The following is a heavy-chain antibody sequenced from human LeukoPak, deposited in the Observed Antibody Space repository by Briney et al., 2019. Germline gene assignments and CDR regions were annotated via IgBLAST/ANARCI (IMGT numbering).Heavy chain of an antibody. CDR1: GFPFSSYW. J-gene: IGHJ3*02. CDR2: IKQDGSKK. Sequence: GGSLRLSCVASGFPFSSYWMTWVRQAPGKGLEWVANIKQDGSKKSYVDSVKGRFTTSRDNAKNSLYLQMNSLRAEDTAVYYCAREELDIVVVVAAPGGFDIWGQGTMVTVSS. D-gene: IGHD2-15*01. CDR3: AREELDIVVVVAAPGGFDI. V-gene: IGHV3-7*01.